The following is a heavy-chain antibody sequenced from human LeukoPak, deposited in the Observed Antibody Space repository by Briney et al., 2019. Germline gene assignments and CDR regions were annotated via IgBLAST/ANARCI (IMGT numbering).Heavy chain of an antibody. J-gene: IGHJ4*01. V-gene: IGHV4-38-2*02. CDR2: IYHSGST. Sequence: SETLSLTCTVSGSSITTAFYWGWIRQPPGKGLEWIGSIYHSGSTSYNPSLKSRVTISVHTSKNQFSLKLSSVTAAGTAVYYCTRVVTSGSYTLDNWGHGTLVTVSS. D-gene: IGHD3-3*01. CDR3: TRVVTSGSYTLDN. CDR1: GSSITTAFY.